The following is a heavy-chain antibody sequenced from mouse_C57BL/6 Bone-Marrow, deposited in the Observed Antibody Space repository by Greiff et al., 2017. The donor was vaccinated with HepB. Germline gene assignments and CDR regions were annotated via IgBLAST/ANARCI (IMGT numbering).Heavy chain of an antibody. D-gene: IGHD1-1*01. CDR1: GYTFTSYG. V-gene: IGHV1-81*01. J-gene: IGHJ4*01. Sequence: QVQLKESGAELARPGASVKLSCKASGYTFTSYGISWVKQRTGQGLEWIGEIYPRSGNTYYNEKFKGKATLTADKSSSTAYMELRSLTSEDSAVYCCAREVYYYGSFYYAMDYWGQGTSVTVSS. CDR2: IYPRSGNT. CDR3: AREVYYYGSFYYAMDY.